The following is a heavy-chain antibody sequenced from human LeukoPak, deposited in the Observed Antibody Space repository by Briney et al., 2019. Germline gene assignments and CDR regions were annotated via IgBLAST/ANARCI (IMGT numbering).Heavy chain of an antibody. Sequence: SVTVSCTASGGTFSSYAISWVRQAPGQGLEWMGGIIPIFGTANYAQKFQGRVTITADESTSTAYMELSSLRSEDTAVYYCARASGAAAGTWNYYYYGMDVWGQGTTVTVSS. J-gene: IGHJ6*02. V-gene: IGHV1-69*13. CDR1: GGTFSSYA. CDR3: ARASGAAAGTWNYYYYGMDV. CDR2: IIPIFGTA. D-gene: IGHD6-13*01.